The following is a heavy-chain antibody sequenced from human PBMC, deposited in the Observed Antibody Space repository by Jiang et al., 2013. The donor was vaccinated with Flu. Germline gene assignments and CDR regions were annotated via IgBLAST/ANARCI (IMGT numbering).Heavy chain of an antibody. CDR1: GFIFSDFA. Sequence: GGSLRLSCSTSGFIFSDFAMSWVRQAPGRGLQWVSAISDHGRNTYYADSVKGRFTISRDNSKNTLYLQMNSLRADDTAIYYCAKDPPMTTTKPFDYWGQGTLVTV. CDR3: AKDPPMTTTKPFDY. V-gene: IGHV3-23*01. J-gene: IGHJ4*02. CDR2: ISDHGRNT. D-gene: IGHD1-1*01.